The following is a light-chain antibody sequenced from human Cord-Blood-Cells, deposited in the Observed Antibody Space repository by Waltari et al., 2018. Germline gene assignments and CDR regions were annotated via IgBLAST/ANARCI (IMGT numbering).Light chain of an antibody. CDR1: SSDVGGYNY. J-gene: IGLJ1*01. CDR3: CSYAGSYTLYV. Sequence: QSALTQPRSVSGSPGTSVTISCTGTSSDVGGYNYVSWYQQHTVNAPKLMIYDVSKRPSGGPDRFSGSKAGNTASLTISGLQAEDEADYYCCSYAGSYTLYVFGTGTKVTVL. V-gene: IGLV2-11*01. CDR2: DVS.